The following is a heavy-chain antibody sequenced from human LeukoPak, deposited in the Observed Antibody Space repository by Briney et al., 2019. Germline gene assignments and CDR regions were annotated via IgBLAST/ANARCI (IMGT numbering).Heavy chain of an antibody. D-gene: IGHD4-11*01. CDR3: ARSVPSLDYLFDS. J-gene: IGHJ5*01. Sequence: SETLSLTCTVSGGSISGYYWTLIRQLPGKGLERIGYIYNSGITNYNPSLKSRVTVSVDTSKNQFSLRLTSVTAADTAVYYCARSVPSLDYLFDSWGHGTLVTVSS. CDR2: IYNSGIT. CDR1: GGSISGYY. V-gene: IGHV4-59*08.